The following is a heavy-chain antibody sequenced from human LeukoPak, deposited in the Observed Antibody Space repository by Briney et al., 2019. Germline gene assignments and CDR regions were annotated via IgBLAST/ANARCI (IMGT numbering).Heavy chain of an antibody. J-gene: IGHJ4*02. Sequence: PSETLSLTCTVSGGSISSGGYYWSWIRQHPGKGLEWIGYIYYSGSTYYNPSLKRRVTISVDTSKNQFSLKLSSVTAADTAVYYCARDNLIAARPYFDYWGQGAHVPVSS. CDR3: ARDNLIAARPYFDY. D-gene: IGHD6-6*01. CDR2: IYYSGST. CDR1: GGSISSGGYY. V-gene: IGHV4-31*03.